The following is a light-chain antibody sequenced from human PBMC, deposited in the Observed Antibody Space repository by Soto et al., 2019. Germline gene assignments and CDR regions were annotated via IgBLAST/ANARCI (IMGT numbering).Light chain of an antibody. Sequence: EIVMTQSPATLSVSPGERVTLSCRASQSVSSNLAWYQQKPGQAPRLLIYGASNRATGIPARSSGSGSGTEFTLTISSLQSEDFAVYYCQQYNNWPPYTFGQGTKLEIK. CDR1: QSVSSN. V-gene: IGKV3-15*01. CDR3: QQYNNWPPYT. CDR2: GAS. J-gene: IGKJ2*01.